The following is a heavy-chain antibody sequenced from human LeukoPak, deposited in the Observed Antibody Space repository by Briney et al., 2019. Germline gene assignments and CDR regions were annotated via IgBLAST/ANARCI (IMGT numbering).Heavy chain of an antibody. D-gene: IGHD6-13*01. Sequence: PSETLSLTCTVSGGSISSSSYYWGWIRQPPGKGLEWVANIKQDGSEKYYVDSVKGRFTISRDNAKNSLYLQMNSLRAEDTAVYYCARDSSSSWYLYYYYGMDVWGQGTTVTVSS. CDR3: ARDSSSSWYLYYYYGMDV. J-gene: IGHJ6*02. CDR2: IKQDGSEK. CDR1: GGSISSSSYY. V-gene: IGHV3-7*01.